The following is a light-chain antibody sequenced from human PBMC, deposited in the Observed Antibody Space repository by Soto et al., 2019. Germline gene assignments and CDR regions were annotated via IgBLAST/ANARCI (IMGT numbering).Light chain of an antibody. J-gene: IGLJ1*01. CDR2: EVS. CDR3: SSYTTSSTYV. CDR1: SSDVGYYNF. V-gene: IGLV2-14*01. Sequence: QSALTQPASVSGSPGQSITISCTGTSSDVGYYNFVSWYQQHPGKAPKLMIYEVSNWPSGVSNRFSGSKSGNTASLTISGLQGEDEADYYCSSYTTSSTYVFGTGTKVTVL.